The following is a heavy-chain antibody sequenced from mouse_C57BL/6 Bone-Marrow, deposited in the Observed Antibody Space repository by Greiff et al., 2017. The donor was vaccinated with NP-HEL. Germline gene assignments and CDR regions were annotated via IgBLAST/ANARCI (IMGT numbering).Heavy chain of an antibody. Sequence: EVQVVESGGGLVQPGGSLKLSCAASGFTFSDYYMYWVRQTPEKRLEWVAYISNGGGSTYYPDTVKGRFTISRDNAKNTLYLQMSRLKSEDTAMYYCARRGDYGSSWFAYWGQGTLVTVSA. CDR3: ARRGDYGSSWFAY. D-gene: IGHD1-1*01. V-gene: IGHV5-12*01. CDR2: ISNGGGST. CDR1: GFTFSDYY. J-gene: IGHJ3*01.